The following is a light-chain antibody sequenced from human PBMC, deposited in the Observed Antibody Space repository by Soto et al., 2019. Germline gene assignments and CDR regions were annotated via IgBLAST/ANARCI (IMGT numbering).Light chain of an antibody. J-gene: IGKJ5*01. CDR3: QPYHSLPLT. V-gene: IGKV1-33*01. Sequence: DIQMTQSPSSLSASVGDRVTITCQASQDINNYLNWYQQKPGKAPSLLIFDVSNLETGGTSRFSGSGSGTHFTFTISSLQPEDIATYYCQPYHSLPLTFGQRTRLAIK. CDR1: QDINNY. CDR2: DVS.